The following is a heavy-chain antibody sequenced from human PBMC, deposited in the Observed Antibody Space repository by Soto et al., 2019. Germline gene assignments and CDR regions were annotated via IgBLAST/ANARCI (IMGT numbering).Heavy chain of an antibody. J-gene: IGHJ6*02. CDR3: AKALRYFDWLFRPWNPMDV. D-gene: IGHD3-9*01. V-gene: IGHV3-23*01. CDR2: ISGSGDST. CDR1: GFTSSSYA. Sequence: GGSLRLSCAASGFTSSSYAMSWVRQAPGKGLEWVSTISGSGDSTYYADSVKGRFTISRDNSRNTLYLQMNSLRAEDTAVYYCAKALRYFDWLFRPWNPMDVWGQGTTVTVSS.